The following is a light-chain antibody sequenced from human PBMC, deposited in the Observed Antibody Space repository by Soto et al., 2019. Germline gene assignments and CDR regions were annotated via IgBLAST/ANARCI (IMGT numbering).Light chain of an antibody. J-gene: IGLJ1*01. Sequence: QSALTQPASVSGSPGQSITISCTGTSSAVGGYNYVSWYQQHPGKAPKLMIYEVSNRPSGVSNRFSGSQSGNTASLTISGLQAEDEDDYYCCSYTSSSIDYVFGTGTKLTVL. CDR1: SSAVGGYNY. V-gene: IGLV2-14*01. CDR2: EVS. CDR3: CSYTSSSIDYV.